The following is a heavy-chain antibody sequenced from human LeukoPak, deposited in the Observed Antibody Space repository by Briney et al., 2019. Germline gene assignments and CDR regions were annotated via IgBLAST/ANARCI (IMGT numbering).Heavy chain of an antibody. CDR2: LSGSGITT. D-gene: IGHD6-19*01. CDR3: ARGIYSSGRSYFAY. V-gene: IGHV3-23*01. CDR1: GFTFSNSA. J-gene: IGHJ4*01. Sequence: GGSLRLSCAASGFTFSNSAMSWVRQAPGKGLEWVSTLSGSGITTYYADSVKGRFTISRDNSKNTLYLQMNSLRAEDTAVYYCARGIYSSGRSYFAYWGHGTLVTVSS.